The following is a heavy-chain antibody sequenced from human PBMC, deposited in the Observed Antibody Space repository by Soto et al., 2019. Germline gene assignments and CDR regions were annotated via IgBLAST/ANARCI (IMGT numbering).Heavy chain of an antibody. CDR2: ISYDGSNK. D-gene: IGHD5-18*01. CDR1: GFTFSSYG. J-gene: IGHJ6*02. V-gene: IGHV3-30*03. Sequence: SLRLSCAASGFTFSSYGMHWVRQAPGKGLEWVAVISYDGSNKYYADSVKGRFTISRDNSKNTLYLQMNSLRAEDTAVYYCARSERGYSYGSYYYYYGMDVWGQGTTVTVSS. CDR3: ARSERGYSYGSYYYYYGMDV.